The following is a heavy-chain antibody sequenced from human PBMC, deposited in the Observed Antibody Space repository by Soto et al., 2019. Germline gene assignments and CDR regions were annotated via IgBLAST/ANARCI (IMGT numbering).Heavy chain of an antibody. J-gene: IGHJ6*02. V-gene: IGHV5-51*01. Sequence: PGVSRKISCKGSGYSFTSYWIGWVRQMPGKGLEWMGIIYPGDSDTRYSPSFQGQVTISADKSISTAYLQWSSLKASDTAMYYCATRVQDPGKYYYGMDVWGQGTTVTVPS. CDR3: ATRVQDPGKYYYGMDV. CDR1: GYSFTSYW. CDR2: IYPGDSDT. D-gene: IGHD6-13*01.